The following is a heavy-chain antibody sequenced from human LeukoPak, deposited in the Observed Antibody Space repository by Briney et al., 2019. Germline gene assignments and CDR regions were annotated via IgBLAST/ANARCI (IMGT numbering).Heavy chain of an antibody. CDR1: GYTLTELS. Sequence: ASVKVSRKVSGYTLTELSMHWVRQAPGKGLEWMGGFDPEDGETIYAQKFQGRVTMIEDTSTDTAYMELSSLRSEDTAVYYCATLLYCSGGSCYYGNWFDPWGQGTLVTVSS. CDR2: FDPEDGET. D-gene: IGHD2-15*01. V-gene: IGHV1-24*01. J-gene: IGHJ5*02. CDR3: ATLLYCSGGSCYYGNWFDP.